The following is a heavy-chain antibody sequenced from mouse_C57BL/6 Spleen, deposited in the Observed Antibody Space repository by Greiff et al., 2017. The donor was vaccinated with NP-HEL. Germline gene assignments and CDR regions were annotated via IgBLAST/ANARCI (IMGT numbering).Heavy chain of an antibody. J-gene: IGHJ1*03. V-gene: IGHV1-64*01. CDR1: GYTFTSYW. CDR3: AHYGYPRYFDV. CDR2: IHPNSGST. Sequence: QVQLQQPGAELVKPGASVKLSCKASGYTFTSYWMHWVKQRPGQGLEWIGMIHPNSGSTNYNEKFKSKATLTVDKSSSTTYMQLSSLTSADSAVYYCAHYGYPRYFDVWGTGTTVTVSS. D-gene: IGHD2-2*01.